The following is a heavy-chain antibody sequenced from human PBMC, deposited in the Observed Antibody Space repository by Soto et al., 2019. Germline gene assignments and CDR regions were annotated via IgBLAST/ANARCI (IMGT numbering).Heavy chain of an antibody. D-gene: IGHD6-19*01. CDR1: GFSLSTSGVG. CDR3: AHRNLGGYSSGWYQRETNWFDP. CDR2: IFWNDDK. Sequence: QITLKESGPTLVKPTQTLTLTCTFSGFSLSTSGVGVGWIRQPPGKALGWLALIFWNDDKRYGPSLKSRLTITKDTSKNQVVLTMTNMDPVDTATYYCAHRNLGGYSSGWYQRETNWFDPWGQGTLVTVSS. V-gene: IGHV2-5*01. J-gene: IGHJ5*02.